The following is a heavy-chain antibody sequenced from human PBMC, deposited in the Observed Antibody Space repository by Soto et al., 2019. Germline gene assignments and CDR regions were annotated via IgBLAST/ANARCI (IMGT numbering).Heavy chain of an antibody. V-gene: IGHV3-30-3*01. D-gene: IGHD2-15*01. CDR1: GFTFSSYA. J-gene: IGHJ6*02. CDR3: ARGGCSGGSCYHKIYGMDV. CDR2: ISNDGSNK. Sequence: QVQLVESGGGVVQPGRSLRLSCAASGFTFSSYAMHWVRQAPGKGLEWVAVISNDGSNKYYADSVKGRFTISRDNCKNTLYLQMNSLRAEDTAVYYCARGGCSGGSCYHKIYGMDVWGQGTTVTVSS.